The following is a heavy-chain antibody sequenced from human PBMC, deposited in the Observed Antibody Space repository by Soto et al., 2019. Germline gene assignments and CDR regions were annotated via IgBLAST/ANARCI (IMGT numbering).Heavy chain of an antibody. CDR3: ATSGSLDY. Sequence: EVQLVESGGGLVKPGGSLRLSCAASGFTFSSYSMNWVRQAPGKGLEWVSSISSSSSYIYYADSVKGRFTISRDNAKNSLYLQMNNLRAEDAAVYYCATSGSLDYWGQGTLVTVSS. J-gene: IGHJ4*02. CDR1: GFTFSSYS. D-gene: IGHD6-19*01. V-gene: IGHV3-21*01. CDR2: ISSSSSYI.